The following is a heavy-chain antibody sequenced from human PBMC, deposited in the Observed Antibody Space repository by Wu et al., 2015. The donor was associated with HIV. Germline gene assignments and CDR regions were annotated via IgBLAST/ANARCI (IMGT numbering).Heavy chain of an antibody. V-gene: IGHV1-18*01. CDR2: ISGYSGET. J-gene: IGHJ4*02. CDR3: GRDSYYDSRGSPLDY. D-gene: IGHD3-22*01. Sequence: QVQLVLSGAEVKKPGASVKVSCKASGYSFISYGISWVRQAPGQGLEWMGWISGYSGETNYAQKVQGRVTMTTDPLTGTAYMELRSLRSDDTAVYYCGRDSYYDSRGSPLDYWGQGTLVTVSS. CDR1: GYSFISYG.